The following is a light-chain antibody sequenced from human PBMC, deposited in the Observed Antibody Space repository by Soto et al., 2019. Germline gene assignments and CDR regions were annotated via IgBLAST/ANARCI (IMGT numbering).Light chain of an antibody. CDR1: SSDVGGYDY. J-gene: IGLJ2*01. Sequence: QSALTQPASVSGSPGQSITISCTGTSSDVGGYDYVSWYQQHPGKAPKLMIYEVTNRPSGVSTRFSGSKSGNTASLTISGLQAEDEADYYCNSYASTSTVVFGGGTKVTVL. V-gene: IGLV2-14*01. CDR2: EVT. CDR3: NSYASTSTVV.